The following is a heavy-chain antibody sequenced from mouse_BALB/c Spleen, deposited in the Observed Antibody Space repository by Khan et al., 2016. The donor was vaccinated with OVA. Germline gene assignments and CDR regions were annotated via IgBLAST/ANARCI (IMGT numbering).Heavy chain of an antibody. Sequence: QVQLQQSGPELVKPGASVRISCKASGYTFTSYFIHWVKQRPGQGLEWIGWIYPGNVNTDYNERFTGKATLTADKSSSTTYMPLSSLASEDSAVYFCARAGYGSFAYWGQGTLVTVSA. V-gene: IGHV1S56*01. D-gene: IGHD2-10*02. CDR1: GYTFTSYF. CDR2: IYPGNVNT. J-gene: IGHJ3*01. CDR3: ARAGYGSFAY.